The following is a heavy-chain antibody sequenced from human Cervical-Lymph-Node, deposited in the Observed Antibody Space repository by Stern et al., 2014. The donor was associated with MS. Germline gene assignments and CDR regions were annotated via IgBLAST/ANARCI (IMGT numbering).Heavy chain of an antibody. CDR3: ERVVRLGDLSSGRYHYGLDV. J-gene: IGHJ6*02. Sequence: LQLVEPGVERKKPGSSVKVSCKACAATFSTNSITLVRQAPGRGPERMGVIMPLVRTTYYSQKLQGRVTITADEATSTFYMELTSLRSEDTAMYCCERVVRLGDLSSGRYHYGLDVWGQGTAVTVSS. CDR1: AATFSTNS. V-gene: IGHV1-69*01. CDR2: IMPLVRTT. D-gene: IGHD3-16*01.